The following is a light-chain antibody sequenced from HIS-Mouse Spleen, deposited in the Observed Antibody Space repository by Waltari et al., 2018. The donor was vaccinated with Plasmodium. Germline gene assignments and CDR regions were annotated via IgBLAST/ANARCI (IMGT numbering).Light chain of an antibody. CDR2: SAC. Sequence: DIQMTQSPSSLSASVGDRVTITCRASQSISSYLNWYQQKPGKAHKHLIYSACSWQSGGPSRFSGSGSGTDFTLTISSLQPADFATYYGQQSYSTWTFGQGTKVEIK. V-gene: IGKV1-39*01. CDR1: QSISSY. J-gene: IGKJ1*01. CDR3: QQSYSTWT.